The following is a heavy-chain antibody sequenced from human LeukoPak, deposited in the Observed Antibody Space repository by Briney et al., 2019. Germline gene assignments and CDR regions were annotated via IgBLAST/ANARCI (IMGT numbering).Heavy chain of an antibody. J-gene: IGHJ2*01. CDR1: GGSISSYY. CDR3: ARQGSTSHWYFDL. V-gene: IGHV4-59*08. CDR2: IYYSGST. Sequence: SETLSLTCTVSGGSISSYYWSWIRQPPGKGPEWIGHIYYSGSTNYNPSLKSRVTISIDTSKNQFSLKLSAVTAAATAVYYCARQGSTSHWYFDLWGRGTLVTVSS. D-gene: IGHD6-13*01.